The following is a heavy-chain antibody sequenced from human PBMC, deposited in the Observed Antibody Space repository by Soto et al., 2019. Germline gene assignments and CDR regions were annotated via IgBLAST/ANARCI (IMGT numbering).Heavy chain of an antibody. CDR2: IIPIFGTA. D-gene: IGHD3-10*01. Sequence: QVQLVQSGAEVKKPGSSVKVSCKASGGTFSSYAISWVRQAPGQGLEWMGGIIPIFGTANYAQKFQGRVTSXAXXSTSTAYMELSSLRSEDTAVYYCATGTNSPYYFDYWGQGTLVTVSS. CDR1: GGTFSSYA. CDR3: ATGTNSPYYFDY. J-gene: IGHJ4*02. V-gene: IGHV1-69*12.